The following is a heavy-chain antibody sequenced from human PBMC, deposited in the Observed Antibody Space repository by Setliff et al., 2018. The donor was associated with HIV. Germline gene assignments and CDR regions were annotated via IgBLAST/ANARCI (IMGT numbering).Heavy chain of an antibody. V-gene: IGHV4-38-2*02. CDR2: IYHSGSA. J-gene: IGHJ3*02. CDR3: ARDGLVRSPAGVDAFDI. D-gene: IGHD6-13*01. Sequence: PSETLSLTCGVSSYSISGGYYWGWIRQPPGKGLEWIGSIYHSGSAYYNPSLKSRVTISVDKSKNQFSLKLSSVTAADTAVYYCARDGLVRSPAGVDAFDIWGQGTMVTVSS. CDR1: SYSISGGYY.